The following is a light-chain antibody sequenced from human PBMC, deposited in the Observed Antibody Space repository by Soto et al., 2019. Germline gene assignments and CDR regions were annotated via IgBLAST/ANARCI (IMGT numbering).Light chain of an antibody. CDR3: KHYNSVSQFT. V-gene: IGKV1-27*01. CDR2: GAS. Sequence: DFQMTQSPSSLSAFVGDRVTITCRASQGISNYLAWYQQRPGKVPKLLIYGASTLQSGVPSRYSGSGSGTDFTLTISSLQPEDVATYYCKHYNSVSQFTFGPGTKVDIK. J-gene: IGKJ3*01. CDR1: QGISNY.